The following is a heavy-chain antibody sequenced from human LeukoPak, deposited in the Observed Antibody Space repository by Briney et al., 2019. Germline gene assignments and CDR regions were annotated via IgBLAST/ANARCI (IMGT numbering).Heavy chain of an antibody. D-gene: IGHD5-24*01. J-gene: IGHJ4*02. CDR3: ARQESEMTTPANRYFDH. CDR1: GYSLTNYW. Sequence: GESLKISCKGSGYSLTNYWIGWVRQMPGKGLEWMGIIFPDDSDIRYNPSFQGQVTISADKSISTAYLQWRSLKASDSAMYYCARQESEMTTPANRYFDHWGQGTLVTVSS. CDR2: IFPDDSDI. V-gene: IGHV5-51*01.